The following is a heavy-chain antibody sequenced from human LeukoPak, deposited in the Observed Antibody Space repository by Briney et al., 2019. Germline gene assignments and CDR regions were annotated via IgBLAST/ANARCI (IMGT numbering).Heavy chain of an antibody. V-gene: IGHV1-18*01. J-gene: IGHJ4*02. D-gene: IGHD2-2*01. CDR2: ISAYNGNT. Sequence: ASVTVSCKASGYTFTSYGIRWVRQAPGQGLEWMGWISAYNGNTNYAQKLQGRVTMTTDTSTSTAYMELRSLRSDDTAVYYCARRAVSKVVVPAAPYYFDYWGQGTLVTVSS. CDR1: GYTFTSYG. CDR3: ARRAVSKVVVPAAPYYFDY.